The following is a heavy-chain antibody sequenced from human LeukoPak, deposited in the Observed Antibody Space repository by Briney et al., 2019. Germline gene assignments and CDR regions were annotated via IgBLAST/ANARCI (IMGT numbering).Heavy chain of an antibody. Sequence: SETLSLTCTVSGDFITAYYRSWIRQPPGKGLEWIGYVYYSGSTEYNPSLRSRVTISLEMSKRQFSLNLTSVTAADTAVYYCASNTGTVFDYWGQGALVTVSS. CDR3: ASNTGTVFDY. CDR1: GDFITAYY. CDR2: VYYSGST. D-gene: IGHD7-27*01. V-gene: IGHV4-59*01. J-gene: IGHJ4*02.